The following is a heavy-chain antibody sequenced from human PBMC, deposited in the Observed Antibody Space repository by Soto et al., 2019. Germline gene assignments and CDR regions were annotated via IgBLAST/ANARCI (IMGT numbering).Heavy chain of an antibody. D-gene: IGHD5-12*01. CDR1: GYTFIGYY. CDR3: ARVTGEWLRLPLGY. Sequence: QVQLVQSGAEVKKPGASVKVSCKASGYTFIGYYIHWVRQAPGQGLEWMGWINPNSGGTNYAQKLQGRVTMTRDTSISTAYMELSRLRSDDTAVYYCARVTGEWLRLPLGYWGQGTLVTVSS. CDR2: INPNSGGT. J-gene: IGHJ4*02. V-gene: IGHV1-2*02.